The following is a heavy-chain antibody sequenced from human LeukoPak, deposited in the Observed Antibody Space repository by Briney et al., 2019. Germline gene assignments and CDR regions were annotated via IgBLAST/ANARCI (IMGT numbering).Heavy chain of an antibody. V-gene: IGHV3-15*01. D-gene: IGHD3-3*01. CDR1: GFTFGAYA. Sequence: GGSLRLSCTASGFTFGAYAMSWVRKAPGQGQERVGRIKSKTDGTTTDYASPVKGRFTISRDDSKHTLYLQMTSLKTEDTAVYYCTTEPPLSGPVYYDFWSGPLDAFDIWGQGTMVTVSS. CDR3: TTEPPLSGPVYYDFWSGPLDAFDI. J-gene: IGHJ3*02. CDR2: IKSKTDGTTT.